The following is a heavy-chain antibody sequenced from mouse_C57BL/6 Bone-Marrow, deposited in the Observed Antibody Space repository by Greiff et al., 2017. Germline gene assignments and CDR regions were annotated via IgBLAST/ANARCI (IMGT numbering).Heavy chain of an antibody. D-gene: IGHD1-1*01. J-gene: IGHJ2*01. CDR3: TTHYYGSICVYFDY. V-gene: IGHV14-4*01. Sequence: EVMLVESGAELVRPGASVKLSCTASGFNIKDDYMHWVKQRPEQGLEWIGWIDPENGDTEYASKFQGKATITADTSSNTAYLQLSSLTSEDTAVYYCTTHYYGSICVYFDYWGQGTTLTVSS. CDR1: GFNIKDDY. CDR2: IDPENGDT.